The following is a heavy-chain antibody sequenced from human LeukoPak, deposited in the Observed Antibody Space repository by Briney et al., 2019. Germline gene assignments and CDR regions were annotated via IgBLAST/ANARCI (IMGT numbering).Heavy chain of an antibody. CDR1: GHTFTTYY. V-gene: IGHV1-46*01. CDR2: INPSGDGT. Sequence: ASVKVSCKASGHTFTTYYVHLVRQAPGQGLEWMGVINPSGDGTNYPQRFQGRVTMTTDTSTSTAYMKLRSLRSDDTAVYYCARAPQYYYDSSGPNLGYWGQGTLVTVSS. CDR3: ARAPQYYYDSSGPNLGY. J-gene: IGHJ4*02. D-gene: IGHD3-22*01.